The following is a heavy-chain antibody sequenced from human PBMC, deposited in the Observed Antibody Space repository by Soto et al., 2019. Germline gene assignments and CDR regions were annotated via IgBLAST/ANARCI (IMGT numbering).Heavy chain of an antibody. CDR2: IRNKPNGHTT. J-gene: IGHJ4*02. D-gene: IGHD2-21*02. Sequence: EVQLVESGGGLVQPGGSLRLSCEGSGFTFSGYYMDWVRQAPGKGLELLGRIRNKPNGHTTAYVASVKGRFTMSRDASKHLVYLQMNRLKSEDTALYYCSTTVITAPLFEYWGQGTLVAVSS. CDR1: GFTFSGYY. V-gene: IGHV3-72*01. CDR3: STTVITAPLFEY.